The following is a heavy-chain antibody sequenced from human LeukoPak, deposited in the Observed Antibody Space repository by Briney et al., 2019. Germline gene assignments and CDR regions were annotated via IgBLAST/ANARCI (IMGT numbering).Heavy chain of an antibody. J-gene: IGHJ3*02. V-gene: IGHV4-59*01. D-gene: IGHD3-22*01. Sequence: PSETLSLTCTVSGGSISTYYWNWIRQPPGKGLEWIGYINYSGSTNYNPSLTGRVTISVDTSKNQFSLKLSSVTAADTAVYYCAREYNYYDSSGWDAFEIWGQGTMVTVSS. CDR3: AREYNYYDSSGWDAFEI. CDR1: GGSISTYY. CDR2: INYSGST.